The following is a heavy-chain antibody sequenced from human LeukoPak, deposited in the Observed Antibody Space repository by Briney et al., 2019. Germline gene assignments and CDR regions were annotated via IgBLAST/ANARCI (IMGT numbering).Heavy chain of an antibody. CDR1: GFTFSSYA. Sequence: PGGSLRLSCAASGFTFSSYAMSWVRQAPGKGLDWVSAISGSGGSTYYADSVKGRFTISRDNSKNTLYLQMNSLRAEDTAVYYCAKDQLLIAAAGYFDYWGQGTLVTVSS. D-gene: IGHD6-13*01. CDR3: AKDQLLIAAAGYFDY. CDR2: ISGSGGST. V-gene: IGHV3-23*01. J-gene: IGHJ4*02.